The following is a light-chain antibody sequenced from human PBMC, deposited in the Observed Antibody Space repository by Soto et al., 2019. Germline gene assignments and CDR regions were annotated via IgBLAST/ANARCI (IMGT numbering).Light chain of an antibody. Sequence: DIQMPQSPFTLYGSVVARVTITFRASQTISSWLAWYQQKKGKAPKILIYEASTLTSGVPSRFSGSGSGTEFTLTISRLQPDDFATYYCQHYNSYSEAFGQGTKVDIK. CDR2: EAS. CDR1: QTISSW. J-gene: IGKJ1*01. V-gene: IGKV1-5*03. CDR3: QHYNSYSEA.